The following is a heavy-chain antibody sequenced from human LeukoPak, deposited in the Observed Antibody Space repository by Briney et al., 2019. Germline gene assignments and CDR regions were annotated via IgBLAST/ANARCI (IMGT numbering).Heavy chain of an antibody. J-gene: IGHJ2*01. Sequence: SETLSLTCKVSGGSSSRSSYYWGWIRQPPGKGLEWIGSIYYSGSTYYNPSLKSRVTISVDPSKNQFSLKLSSVTAADTAVYYCARQSPGYSSSRIFDLWGRGTLVTVSS. CDR3: ARQSPGYSSSRIFDL. CDR1: GGSSSRSSYY. D-gene: IGHD6-13*01. V-gene: IGHV4-39*01. CDR2: IYYSGST.